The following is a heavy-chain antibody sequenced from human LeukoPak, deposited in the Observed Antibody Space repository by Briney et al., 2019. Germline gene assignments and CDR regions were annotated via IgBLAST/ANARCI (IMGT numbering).Heavy chain of an antibody. CDR2: ISSNGGST. Sequence: GGSLRLSCSASGFTFSSYAMHWVRQAPGKGLEYVSAISSNGGSTYYADSVKGRFTISRDNPKNTLYLQMSSLRAEDTAVYYCVKGGKGISDSSGYYLFDYWGQGTLVTVSS. V-gene: IGHV3-64D*09. CDR3: VKGGKGISDSSGYYLFDY. J-gene: IGHJ4*02. CDR1: GFTFSSYA. D-gene: IGHD3-22*01.